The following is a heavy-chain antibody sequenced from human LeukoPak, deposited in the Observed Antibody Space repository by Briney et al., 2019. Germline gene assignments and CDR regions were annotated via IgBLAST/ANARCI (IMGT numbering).Heavy chain of an antibody. CDR2: IDSSGSTI. Sequence: PGGSLRLSCGASGFTFRSHEMNWVRQAPGKGLEWVSYIDSSGSTIYYADSVKGRFTISRDNAKNSLYLQMNSLRAEDTAVYYCARDRGQGFDYWGQGTLVTVSS. CDR1: GFTFRSHE. V-gene: IGHV3-48*03. D-gene: IGHD3-10*01. CDR3: ARDRGQGFDY. J-gene: IGHJ4*02.